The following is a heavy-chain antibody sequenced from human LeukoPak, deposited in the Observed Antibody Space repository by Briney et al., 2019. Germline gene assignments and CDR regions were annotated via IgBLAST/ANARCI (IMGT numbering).Heavy chain of an antibody. CDR2: IKQDGSEK. CDR1: GFTFRNYW. Sequence: GGSLRLSCAASGFTFRNYWMSWVRQAPGKGLEWVANIKQDGSEKYYVDPVKGRFTISRDTAKNSLYLQMNSLRDEDTAVYYCARGLASGYPPIPFDYWGQGTLVTVSS. CDR3: ARGLASGYPPIPFDY. V-gene: IGHV3-7*04. D-gene: IGHD3-3*01. J-gene: IGHJ4*02.